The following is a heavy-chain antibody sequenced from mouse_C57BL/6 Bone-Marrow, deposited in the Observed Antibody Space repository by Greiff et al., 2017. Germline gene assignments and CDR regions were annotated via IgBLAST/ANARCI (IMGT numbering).Heavy chain of an antibody. CDR3: ASYYYCSSSFDV. D-gene: IGHD1-1*01. Sequence: QVQLQQSGAELVKPGASVKMSCKASGYTFTSYWITWVKQRPGQGLEWIGDIYPGSGSTNYNEKFKGKATLTVDTSSSTAYMQLSSLTSEVSAVNYCASYYYCSSSFDVWGTGTTVTVSS. J-gene: IGHJ1*03. CDR2: IYPGSGST. CDR1: GYTFTSYW. V-gene: IGHV1-55*01.